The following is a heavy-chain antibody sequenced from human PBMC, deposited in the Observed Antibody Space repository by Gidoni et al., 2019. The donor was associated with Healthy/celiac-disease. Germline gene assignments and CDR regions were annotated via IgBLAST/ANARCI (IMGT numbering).Heavy chain of an antibody. CDR3: ARARGGGSDY. Sequence: EVQLVASGGGLVQPGGSLRLSCAASGFTFSSYEMNWVRQAPGKGLECVSYIRSSVSTRYSANSVKGRFTISRDNARNRLYLQMNSLRAEDTAVYNCARARGGGSDYWGQGTLVTVSS. CDR1: GFTFSSYE. V-gene: IGHV3-48*03. CDR2: IRSSVSTR. D-gene: IGHD3-16*01. J-gene: IGHJ4*02.